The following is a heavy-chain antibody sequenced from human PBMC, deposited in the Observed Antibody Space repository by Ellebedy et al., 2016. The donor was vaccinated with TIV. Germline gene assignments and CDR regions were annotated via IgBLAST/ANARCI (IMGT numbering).Heavy chain of an antibody. CDR2: INGDGSNI. J-gene: IGHJ4*02. Sequence: GESLKISCAASGFTFSSSWVHWVRQVPGKGLVWVARINGDGSNIGYADSVKGRFTISRDNSKNTLYLQMNSLRAEDTAVYYCAKFLGFCSGATCVIDHWGQGTLVTVSS. CDR3: AKFLGFCSGATCVIDH. V-gene: IGHV3-74*01. D-gene: IGHD2-15*01. CDR1: GFTFSSSW.